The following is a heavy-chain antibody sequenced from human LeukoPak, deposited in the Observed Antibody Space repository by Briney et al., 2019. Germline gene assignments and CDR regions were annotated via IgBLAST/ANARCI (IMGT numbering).Heavy chain of an antibody. CDR2: MRYDGSDK. CDR1: RFSFSNYA. J-gene: IGHJ3*02. D-gene: IGHD2-2*01. CDR3: ARDSCSSISCPGHNAFDI. V-gene: IGHV3-33*01. Sequence: PGWSLRLSCAASRFSFSNYAMHWVRQAPGKGLEWVAIMRYDGSDKYNGDSAKGRFTISRDNSENTLYLQMKSLRAEDTGVYYCARDSCSSISCPGHNAFDIWGQGTMVTVSS.